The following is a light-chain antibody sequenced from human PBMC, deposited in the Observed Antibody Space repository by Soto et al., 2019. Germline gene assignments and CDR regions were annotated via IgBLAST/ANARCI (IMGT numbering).Light chain of an antibody. V-gene: IGKV1-5*03. CDR2: KAP. Sequence: DIQMTHSPSTLSGSVGDRVTITCRASQTISSWLAWYQQKPGKAPKLLIYKAPTSKSGVPSRFSGSGSGTVCPLTTSRLKPDHFATYFCQHYNIYSEAFGQGSKVDI. CDR3: QHYNIYSEA. J-gene: IGKJ1*01. CDR1: QTISSW.